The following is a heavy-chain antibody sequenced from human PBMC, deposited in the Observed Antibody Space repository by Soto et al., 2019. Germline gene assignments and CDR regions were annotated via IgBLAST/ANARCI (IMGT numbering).Heavy chain of an antibody. CDR1: GFTFSSYG. J-gene: IGHJ6*03. V-gene: IGHV3-33*01. CDR2: IWYDGSNK. CDR3: ARGTEGNYVYFYYYYYYMDV. D-gene: IGHD1-7*01. Sequence: QVQLVESGGGVVQPGRSLRLSCAASGFTFSSYGMHWVRQAPGKGLEWVAVIWYDGSNKYYAGSVKGRFTISRDNSKNTLYLQMNSLRAEDTAVYYCARGTEGNYVYFYYYYYYMDVWGKGTTVTVSS.